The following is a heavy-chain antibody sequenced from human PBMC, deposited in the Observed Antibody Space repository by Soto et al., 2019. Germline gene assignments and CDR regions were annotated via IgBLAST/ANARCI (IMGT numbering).Heavy chain of an antibody. D-gene: IGHD2-8*01. CDR2: IIPIFGTA. Sequence: QVQLVQSGAEVKKPGSSVKVSCRASGGTFNNYVINWVRQAPGQGLEWMAGIIPIFGTANYAQKFQGRVTINADKSTSTAYMELNSLRSEDTAVYSCAGLCEGTNGLGHFDYWGQGTLVTVSS. CDR3: AGLCEGTNGLGHFDY. V-gene: IGHV1-69*06. J-gene: IGHJ4*02. CDR1: GGTFNNYV.